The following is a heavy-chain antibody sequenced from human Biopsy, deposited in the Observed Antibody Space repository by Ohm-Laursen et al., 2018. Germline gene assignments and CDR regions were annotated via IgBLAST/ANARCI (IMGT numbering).Heavy chain of an antibody. CDR1: GGTFSNYG. V-gene: IGHV1-69*06. Sequence: ASVKVSCKTPGGTFSNYGVNWVRQAPGQGLEWLGGNIPILGTGNYAQKFQDRVTVAADTSTSTATMELRSLRSDDTAVYYCATKLTGYFHHWGQGTLVIASS. CDR3: ATKLTGYFHH. CDR2: NIPILGTG. J-gene: IGHJ1*01. D-gene: IGHD3-9*01.